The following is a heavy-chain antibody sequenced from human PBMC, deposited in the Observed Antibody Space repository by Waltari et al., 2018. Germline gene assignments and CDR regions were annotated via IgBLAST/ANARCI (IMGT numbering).Heavy chain of an antibody. D-gene: IGHD6-13*01. J-gene: IGHJ6*02. CDR1: GGSISSSSYY. CDR3: AGGAAGRPMDV. V-gene: IGHV4-39*07. CDR2: IYYSGST. Sequence: QLQLQESCPGLVKPSETLSLTCTVSGGSISSSSYYWGWIRQPPGKGLEWIGSIYYSGSTYYNPSLKSRVTISVDTSKNQFSLKLSSVTAADTAVYYCAGGAAGRPMDVWGQGTTVTVSS.